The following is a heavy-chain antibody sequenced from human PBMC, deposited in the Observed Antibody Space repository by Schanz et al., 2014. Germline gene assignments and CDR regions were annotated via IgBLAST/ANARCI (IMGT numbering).Heavy chain of an antibody. CDR1: GFIFRSFG. V-gene: IGHV3-NL1*01. J-gene: IGHJ4*02. CDR3: ARKVVATIGGYYDN. D-gene: IGHD5-12*01. Sequence: QGQLVESGGGVVQPGKSLRLSCATSGFIFRSFGIHWVRQAPGKGLEWVSAMNESHSTIYYADSVRGRFTISRDNAENTLFLQMNSLRAEDTAVYYCARKVVATIGGYYDNWGQGTLXIVSS. CDR2: MNESHSTI.